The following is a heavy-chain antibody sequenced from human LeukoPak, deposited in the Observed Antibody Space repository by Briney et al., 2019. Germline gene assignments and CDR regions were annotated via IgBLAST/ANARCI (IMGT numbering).Heavy chain of an antibody. D-gene: IGHD6-19*01. V-gene: IGHV3-30*04. CDR1: GFTFSSYA. CDR2: ISCDGSNK. Sequence: PGRSLRLSCAASGFTFSSYAMHWVRQAPGKGLEWVAVISCDGSNKYYADSVKGRFTISRDNSKNTLYLQMNSLRAEDTAVYYCARGGQWLAHYFDYWGQGTLVTVSS. J-gene: IGHJ4*02. CDR3: ARGGQWLAHYFDY.